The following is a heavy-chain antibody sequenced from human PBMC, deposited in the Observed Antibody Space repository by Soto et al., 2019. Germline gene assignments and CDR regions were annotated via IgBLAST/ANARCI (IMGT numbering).Heavy chain of an antibody. Sequence: QITLKESGPTLVKPTQTLTLTCTFSGFSLSTSGVGVGWIRQPPGKALEWLALIYWDDDKRYSPSLKSRLTITKDTSKNQVVLTMTNLDPVDTATYYCAHSAYDYVWGSYRYPFDCWGQGTLVTVSS. CDR3: AHSAYDYVWGSYRYPFDC. J-gene: IGHJ4*02. CDR1: GFSLSTSGVG. CDR2: IYWDDDK. D-gene: IGHD3-16*02. V-gene: IGHV2-5*02.